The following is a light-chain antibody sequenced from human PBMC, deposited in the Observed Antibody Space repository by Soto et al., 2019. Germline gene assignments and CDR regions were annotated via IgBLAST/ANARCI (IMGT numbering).Light chain of an antibody. CDR1: SGDIGTYYL. Sequence: QSVLTQPASVSGSPGQSITISCTGTSGDIGTYYLVSWYQQHPGRDPKLIIFEGNKRPSGVSNRFSASKSGNTASLAISGLQAEDEADYHCCSYAGRSTVICGGGTKLTVL. V-gene: IGLV2-23*01. CDR2: EGN. J-gene: IGLJ2*01. CDR3: CSYAGRSTVI.